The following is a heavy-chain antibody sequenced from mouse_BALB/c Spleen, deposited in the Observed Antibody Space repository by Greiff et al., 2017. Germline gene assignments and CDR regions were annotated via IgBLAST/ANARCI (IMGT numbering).Heavy chain of an antibody. J-gene: IGHJ2*01. D-gene: IGHD2-3*01. CDR3: ARGRDGYYYFDY. CDR1: GYSITSGYY. V-gene: IGHV3-6*02. Sequence: EVQLQQSGPGLVKPSQSLSLTCSVTGYSITSGYYWNWIRQFPGNKLEWMGYISYDGSNNYNPSLKNRISITRDTSKNQFFLKLNSVTTEDTATYYCARGRDGYYYFDYWGQGTTRTVSS. CDR2: ISYDGSN.